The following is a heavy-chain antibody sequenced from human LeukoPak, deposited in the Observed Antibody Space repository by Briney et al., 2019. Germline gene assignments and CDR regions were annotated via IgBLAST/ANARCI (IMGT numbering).Heavy chain of an antibody. CDR2: IYHSGST. D-gene: IGHD6-25*01. V-gene: IGHV4-30-2*01. CDR3: ARGYSSAVGV. Sequence: SETLSLTCAVSGGSISSGGYSWSWIRQPPGKGLEWIGYIYHSGSTYYNPSLKSRVTISVDTSKNQFSLKLSSVTAADTAVYYCARGYSSAVGVWGQGTTVTVSS. CDR1: GGSISSGGYS. J-gene: IGHJ6*02.